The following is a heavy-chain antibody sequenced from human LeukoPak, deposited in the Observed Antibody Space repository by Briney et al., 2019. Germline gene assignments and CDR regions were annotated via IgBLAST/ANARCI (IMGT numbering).Heavy chain of an antibody. D-gene: IGHD3-3*01. V-gene: IGHV4-61*02. CDR1: GGSISSGGYY. CDR2: IYTSGST. CDR3: ARADLWSGYYLI. J-gene: IGHJ4*02. Sequence: SETLSLTCTVSGGSISSGGYYWSWIRQPAGKGLEWIGRIYTSGSTNYNPSLKSRVTISVDTSKNQFSLKLSSVTAADTAVYYCARADLWSGYYLIWGQGTLVTVSS.